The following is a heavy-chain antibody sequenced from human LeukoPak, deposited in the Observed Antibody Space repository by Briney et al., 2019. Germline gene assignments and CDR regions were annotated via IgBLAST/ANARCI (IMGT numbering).Heavy chain of an antibody. V-gene: IGHV3-30*04. D-gene: IGHD2-15*01. CDR2: ISYDGSNK. Sequence: GSLRLSCAASGFTFSSYSIHWVRQAPGKGLEWVAAISYDGSNKKYADSVKGRFTISRDNSKNTLYLQMNSLRAEDTAVYYCAKDPRAYCSGGSCYSSPNWFDPWGQGTLVTVSS. CDR1: GFTFSSYS. J-gene: IGHJ5*02. CDR3: AKDPRAYCSGGSCYSSPNWFDP.